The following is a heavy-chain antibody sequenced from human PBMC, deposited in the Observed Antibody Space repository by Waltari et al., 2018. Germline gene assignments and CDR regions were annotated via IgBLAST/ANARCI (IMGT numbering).Heavy chain of an antibody. CDR1: GGSISSSSYY. CDR3: ARHEGGRWLQLSYYFDY. J-gene: IGHJ4*02. Sequence: QLQLQESGPGLVKPSETLSLTCTVSGGSISSSSYYWGWIGQPPGKGLEWIGSIYYSGSTYYNPSLKSRVTISVDTSKNQFSLKLSSVTAADTAVYYCARHEGGRWLQLSYYFDYWGQGTLVTVSS. CDR2: IYYSGST. D-gene: IGHD5-12*01. V-gene: IGHV4-39*01.